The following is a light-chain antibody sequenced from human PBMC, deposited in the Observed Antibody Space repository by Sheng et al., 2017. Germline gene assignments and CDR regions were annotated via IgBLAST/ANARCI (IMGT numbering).Light chain of an antibody. V-gene: IGKV3-11*01. CDR1: QSVSSY. CDR3: QQRSSWLT. Sequence: EIVLTQSPATLSLSPGERATLSCRASQSVSSYLAWYQQKPGQAPRLLIYDASNRATGIPARFSGSGSGTDFTLTISSLEPEDFAVYYCQQRSSWLTFGGGPRWRSN. J-gene: IGKJ4*01. CDR2: DAS.